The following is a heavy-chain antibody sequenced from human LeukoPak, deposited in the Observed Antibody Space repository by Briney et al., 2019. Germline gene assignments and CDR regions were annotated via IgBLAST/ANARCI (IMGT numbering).Heavy chain of an antibody. V-gene: IGHV1-18*01. CDR2: ISAYNGNT. J-gene: IGHJ4*02. CDR1: GYSFTSYA. CDR3: ARTPPGGWYGSLDY. D-gene: IGHD6-19*01. Sequence: EASMKVSCKASGYSFTSYAINWVRQAPGQGLEWMGWISAYNGNTDYAQKLQGRVTMTTDTSTSTAYMELRSLTSDDTAVYYCARTPPGGWYGSLDYWGQGTLVTVSS.